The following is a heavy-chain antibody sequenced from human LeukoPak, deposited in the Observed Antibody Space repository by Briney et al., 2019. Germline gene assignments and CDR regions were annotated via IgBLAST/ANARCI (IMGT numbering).Heavy chain of an antibody. J-gene: IGHJ6*03. CDR1: GYTFTGFY. CDR3: ARGLYFSYYYYYYMDV. CDR2: VIPIFGTA. Sequence: SVTVSCKASGYTFTGFYMHWVRQAPGQGLEWMGGVIPIFGTANYAQKFQGRVTITADESTSTAYMELSSLRSEDTAVCYCARGLYFSYYYYYYMDVWGKGTTVTISS. V-gene: IGHV1-69*13. D-gene: IGHD3-9*01.